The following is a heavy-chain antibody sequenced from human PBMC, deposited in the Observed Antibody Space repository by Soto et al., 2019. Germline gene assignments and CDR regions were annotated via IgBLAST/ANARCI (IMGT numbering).Heavy chain of an antibody. CDR3: ARDPTYSNQGGFDY. CDR2: ISAYNGNT. Sequence: ASVKVSCKASGYTFTSYGISWVRQAPGQGLEWMGWISAYNGNTNYAQKLQGRVTMTTDTSTSTAYMELRSLRSDDTAVYYCARDPTYSNQGGFDYWGQGTLVTVSS. CDR1: GYTFTSYG. D-gene: IGHD6-13*01. J-gene: IGHJ4*02. V-gene: IGHV1-18*01.